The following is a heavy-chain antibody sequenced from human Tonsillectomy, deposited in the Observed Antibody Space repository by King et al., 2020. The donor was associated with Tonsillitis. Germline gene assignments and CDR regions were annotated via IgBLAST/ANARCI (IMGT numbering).Heavy chain of an antibody. CDR2: IYWNDDQ. D-gene: IGHD6-13*01. J-gene: IGHJ4*02. Sequence: LTLKESGPTLVKPTQTLTLTCTFSGFSLSTFGVGVGWIRQPPGKALEWLALIYWNDDQRYSPSLKSRLTITKDTSKNQVVLTLTNLDPVDTATCYCVGCITAAAVFDYWGQGTLVTVSS. V-gene: IGHV2-5*01. CDR3: VGCITAAAVFDY. CDR1: GFSLSTFGVG.